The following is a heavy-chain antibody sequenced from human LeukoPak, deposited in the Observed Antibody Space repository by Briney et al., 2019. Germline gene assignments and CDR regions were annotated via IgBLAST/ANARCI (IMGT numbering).Heavy chain of an antibody. CDR2: INPNSGGT. J-gene: IGHJ4*02. CDR3: ARDLSLAAAQPNDY. CDR1: GYTLTELS. V-gene: IGHV1-2*02. D-gene: IGHD6-13*01. Sequence: GASVKVSCKVSGYTLTELSMHWVRQAPGQGLEWMGWINPNSGGTNYAQKFQGRVTMTRDTSISTAYMELSRLRSDDTAVYYCARDLSLAAAQPNDYWGQGTLVTVSS.